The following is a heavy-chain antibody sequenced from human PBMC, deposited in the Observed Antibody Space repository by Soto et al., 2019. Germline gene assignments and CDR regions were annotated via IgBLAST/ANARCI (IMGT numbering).Heavy chain of an antibody. V-gene: IGHV3-30-3*01. D-gene: IGHD5-18*01. J-gene: IGHJ4*02. CDR3: ASEVDTAMAKDY. CDR2: ISYDGSNK. CDR1: GLTFSSYA. Sequence: GGSLRLSCAASGLTFSSYAMHWVRQAPGKGLEWVAVISYDGSNKYYADSVKGRFTISRDNSKNTLYLQMNSLRAEDTAVYYCASEVDTAMAKDYWGQGTLVTVSS.